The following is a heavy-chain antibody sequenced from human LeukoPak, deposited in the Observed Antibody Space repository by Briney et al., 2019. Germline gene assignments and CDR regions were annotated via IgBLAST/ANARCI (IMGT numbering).Heavy chain of an antibody. Sequence: SETLSLTCTVSGGSISTYYWGWIRQPPGKGLEWIGSIYYSGSIYYNPSLKSRVTISVDTSKNQFSLKLSSVTAADTAVYYCARRWGLRFGGTVDYWGQGTLVTVSS. J-gene: IGHJ4*02. CDR2: IYYSGSI. V-gene: IGHV4-39*01. CDR3: ARRWGLRFGGTVDY. CDR1: GGSISTYY. D-gene: IGHD5-12*01.